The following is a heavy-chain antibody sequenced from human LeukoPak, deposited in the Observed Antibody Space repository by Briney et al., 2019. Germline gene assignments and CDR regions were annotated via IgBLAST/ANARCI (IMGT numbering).Heavy chain of an antibody. D-gene: IGHD1-26*01. CDR2: IYTSGST. V-gene: IGHV4-4*07. CDR1: GGSISSYY. J-gene: IGHJ6*02. Sequence: SETLSPTCTVSGGSISSYYWSWIRQPAGKGLEWIGRIYTSGSTNYNPSLKSRVTMSVDTSKNQFSLKLSSVTAADTAVYYCASSALGSGRDYYYYGMDVWGQGTTVTVSS. CDR3: ASSALGSGRDYYYYGMDV.